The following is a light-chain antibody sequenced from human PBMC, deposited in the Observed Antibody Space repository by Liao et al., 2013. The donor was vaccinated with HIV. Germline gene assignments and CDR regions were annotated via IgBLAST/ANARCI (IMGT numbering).Light chain of an antibody. CDR3: QVWDSNSDHPYV. J-gene: IGLJ1*01. V-gene: IGLV3-21*01. CDR2: YDS. CDR1: YIGSKS. Sequence: SYMLTQPPSVSVAPGATATITCGGNYIGSKSVHWYQQKPGQAPVLVIYYDSDRPSVIPERFSGSNSGNTATLSISRVEAGDEADYYCQVWDSNSDHPYVFGTGTKVTVL.